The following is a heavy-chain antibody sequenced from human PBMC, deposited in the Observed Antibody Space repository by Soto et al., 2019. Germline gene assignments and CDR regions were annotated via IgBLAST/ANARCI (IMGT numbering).Heavy chain of an antibody. D-gene: IGHD2-21*02. CDR3: AKDNEVVTTYGMDV. Sequence: HPGGSLRLSCAASGFTFDDYTMHWVRQAPGKGLEWVSLISWDGGSTYYADSVKGRFTISRDNSKNSLYLQMNSLRTEDTALYYCAKDNEVVTTYGMDVWGQGTTVTVSS. J-gene: IGHJ6*02. CDR1: GFTFDDYT. CDR2: ISWDGGST. V-gene: IGHV3-43*01.